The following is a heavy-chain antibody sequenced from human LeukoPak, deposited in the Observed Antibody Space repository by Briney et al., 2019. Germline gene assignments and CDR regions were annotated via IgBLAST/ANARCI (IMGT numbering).Heavy chain of an antibody. CDR3: ARQEYDFWSGYQGPFDY. CDR1: GGSIGSSSYY. CDR2: IYYSGSA. V-gene: IGHV4-39*07. D-gene: IGHD3-3*01. Sequence: SETLSLTCTVSGGSIGSSSYYWGWIRQPPGKGLEWIGSIYYSGSAYYNPSLRSRVTISVDTSKNQFSLKLTSVTAADTAVYYCARQEYDFWSGYQGPFDYWGQGTLVTVSS. J-gene: IGHJ4*02.